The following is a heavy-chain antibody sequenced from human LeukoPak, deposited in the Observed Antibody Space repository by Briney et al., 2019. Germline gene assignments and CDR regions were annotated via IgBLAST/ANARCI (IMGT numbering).Heavy chain of an antibody. J-gene: IGHJ4*02. V-gene: IGHV4-4*07. D-gene: IGHD3-10*01. CDR3: ARSYPYYGSGSYYDY. CDR1: GGSISSYY. CDR2: IYTSGST. Sequence: SETLSLTCTVSGGSISSYYWSWIRQHAGKGLEWIGRIYTSGSTNYNPSLKSRVTMSVDTSKNQFSLKLSSVTAADTAVYYCARSYPYYGSGSYYDYWGQGTLVTVSS.